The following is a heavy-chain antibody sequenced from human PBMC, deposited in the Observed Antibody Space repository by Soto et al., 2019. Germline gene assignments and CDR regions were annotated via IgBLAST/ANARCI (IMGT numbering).Heavy chain of an antibody. Sequence: ASLKLSCKASGYTFTSYGISWVRQAPGQCLEWMGWISAYNGNTNYAQKLQGRVTMTTDTSTSTAYRELRSLRSDDTAVYYCARYYYGSGSPNDAFDIWGQGTMVTIS. J-gene: IGHJ3*02. V-gene: IGHV1-18*04. CDR2: ISAYNGNT. CDR1: GYTFTSYG. CDR3: ARYYYGSGSPNDAFDI. D-gene: IGHD3-10*01.